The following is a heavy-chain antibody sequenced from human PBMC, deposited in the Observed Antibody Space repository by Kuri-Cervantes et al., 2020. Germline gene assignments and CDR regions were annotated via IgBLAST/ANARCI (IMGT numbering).Heavy chain of an antibody. V-gene: IGHV3-23*01. Sequence: GESLKISCAASEFIFSNYGLTWVRQAPGKGLEWVSGITASGGQTFYADSVKGRFTISRDNSKNTLYLQMNSLRAEDTAVYYCAKSSAVCSSTSCSPWWDYYYYMDVWGKGTTVTVSS. CDR1: EFIFSNYG. CDR3: AKSSAVCSSTSCSPWWDYYYYMDV. D-gene: IGHD2-2*01. CDR2: ITASGGQT. J-gene: IGHJ6*03.